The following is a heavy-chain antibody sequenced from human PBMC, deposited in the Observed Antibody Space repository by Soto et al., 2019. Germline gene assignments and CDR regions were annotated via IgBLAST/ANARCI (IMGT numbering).Heavy chain of an antibody. Sequence: PSETLSLTCTVSGASISSSSYYWGWIRQPPGKGLEWIGSIYYSGSTYYNPSLKSRVTISGDTSKNQFSLKLTSLTAADTAVYYCGRHLRRSTHFDYWGQGTLVTVSS. CDR1: GASISSSSYY. V-gene: IGHV4-39*01. D-gene: IGHD4-17*01. CDR3: GRHLRRSTHFDY. J-gene: IGHJ4*02. CDR2: IYYSGST.